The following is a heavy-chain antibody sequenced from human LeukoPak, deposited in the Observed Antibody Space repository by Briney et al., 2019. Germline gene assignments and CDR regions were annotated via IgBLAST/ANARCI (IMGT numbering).Heavy chain of an antibody. CDR3: IRDFRSADL. J-gene: IGHJ5*02. CDR2: IYVDGRTT. V-gene: IGHV3-74*01. Sequence: GGSLRLSCVASGFTFSNYWMHWVRQPPGKGLVWVSRIYVDGRTTNYADSVEGRFTISRDNAKNTVYLEMNSLSVEDTATYYCIRDFRSADLWGQGTLVTVTS. CDR1: GFTFSNYW.